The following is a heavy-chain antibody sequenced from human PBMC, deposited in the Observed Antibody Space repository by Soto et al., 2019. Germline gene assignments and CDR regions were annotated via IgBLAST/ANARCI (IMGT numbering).Heavy chain of an antibody. Sequence: PSETLSLTCTVSGGSISSADYYWSWIRQPPGKGLEWIGYIYYSGNVYYNPSLKSRVTISVDTSKNQFSLKLSSVTAADTAVYYCARAGRDYVWGSYRHGYWYFDLWGRGTLVTVSS. D-gene: IGHD3-16*02. CDR2: IYYSGNV. J-gene: IGHJ2*01. V-gene: IGHV4-30-4*01. CDR1: GGSISSADYY. CDR3: ARAGRDYVWGSYRHGYWYFDL.